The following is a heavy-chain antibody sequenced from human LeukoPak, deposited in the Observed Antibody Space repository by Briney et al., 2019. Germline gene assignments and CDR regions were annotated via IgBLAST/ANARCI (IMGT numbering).Heavy chain of an antibody. CDR1: GGSISTYS. D-gene: IGHD1-26*01. CDR2: IYYTGIT. Sequence: SETLSLTCTVSGGSISTYSWSWIRQPAGRGLEWIGHIYYTGITNYNPSLKSRVTISVDRSKNQFSLKLRSVIAADTAVYYCARVGWELLGPFDHWGQGTLVTVSS. J-gene: IGHJ4*02. CDR3: ARVGWELLGPFDH. V-gene: IGHV4-59*01.